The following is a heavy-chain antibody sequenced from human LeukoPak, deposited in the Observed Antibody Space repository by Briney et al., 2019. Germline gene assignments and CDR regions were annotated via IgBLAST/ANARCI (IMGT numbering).Heavy chain of an antibody. V-gene: IGHV4-59*08. Sequence: PSETLSLTCTVSGGSISSYYWSWIRQPPGKGLEWIGYIYYSGSTNYNPSLKSRVTISVDTSKNQFSLKLSSVTAADTAVYYCARGYSSGWYVVAFDIWGQGTMVTVSS. D-gene: IGHD6-19*01. CDR2: IYYSGST. CDR1: GGSISSYY. J-gene: IGHJ3*02. CDR3: ARGYSSGWYVVAFDI.